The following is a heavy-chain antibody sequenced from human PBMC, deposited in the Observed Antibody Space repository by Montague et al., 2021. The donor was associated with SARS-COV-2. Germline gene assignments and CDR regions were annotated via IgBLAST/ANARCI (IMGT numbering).Heavy chain of an antibody. V-gene: IGHV3-23*01. Sequence: SLRLSCAASGFSLRSHVMNWVRQAPGKGPEWVSAVVPRGDSTFYADSVKGRFTISRDNSKNALYLQMNSLRAEDTAIYYCARAGTNSETYYWGQGTLVTVSS. J-gene: IGHJ4*02. CDR2: VVPRGDST. CDR1: GFSLRSHV. D-gene: IGHD1-26*01. CDR3: ARAGTNSETYY.